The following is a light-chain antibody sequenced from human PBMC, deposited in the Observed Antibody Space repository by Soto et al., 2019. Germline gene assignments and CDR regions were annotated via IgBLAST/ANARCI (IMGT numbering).Light chain of an antibody. J-gene: IGKJ4*01. V-gene: IGKV1-12*01. CDR1: QGIRSW. CDR3: QQYGSSPLT. CDR2: GAS. Sequence: DIQMTQSPSSVSASVGDRVTITCRASQGIRSWLAWYQQKPGKAPKLLIYGASTLQGGVPSRFSGSGSGTDFTLTISRLEPEDFAVYSCQQYGSSPLTFGGGTKV.